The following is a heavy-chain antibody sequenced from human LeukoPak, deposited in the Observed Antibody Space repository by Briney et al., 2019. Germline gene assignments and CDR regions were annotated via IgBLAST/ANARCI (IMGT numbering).Heavy chain of an antibody. Sequence: ASVKVSCKASGYTFTSYDINWVRQATGQGLEWMGWMNPNSGNTGYAQKFQGRVTMTRNTSISTAYMELSSLRSGDTAVYYCARDLLRDVVVVAALGYWGQGTLVTVSS. CDR2: MNPNSGNT. D-gene: IGHD2-15*01. V-gene: IGHV1-8*01. J-gene: IGHJ4*02. CDR1: GYTFTSYD. CDR3: ARDLLRDVVVVAALGY.